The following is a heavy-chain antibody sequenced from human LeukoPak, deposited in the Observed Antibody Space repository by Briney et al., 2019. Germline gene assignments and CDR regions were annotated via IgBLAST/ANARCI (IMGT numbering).Heavy chain of an antibody. CDR2: INHSGST. CDR3: ARVRLYYYGSGSYYNRSGFDP. J-gene: IGHJ5*02. CDR1: GGSFSGYY. D-gene: IGHD3-10*01. V-gene: IGHV4-34*01. Sequence: SETLSLTCAVYGGSFSGYYWSWIRQPPGKGLEWIGEINHSGSTNYNPSLKGRVTISVDTSKNQFSLKLSSVTAADTAVYYCARVRLYYYGSGSYYNRSGFDPWGQGTLVTVSS.